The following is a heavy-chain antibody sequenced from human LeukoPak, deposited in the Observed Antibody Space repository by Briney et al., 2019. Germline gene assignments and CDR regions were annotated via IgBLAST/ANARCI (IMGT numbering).Heavy chain of an antibody. CDR1: GYTFTNYG. CDR3: ARTTTGISYVGVDY. V-gene: IGHV1-18*01. J-gene: IGHJ4*02. CDR2: ISAYNGNT. Sequence: ASVTVSFRASGYTFTNYGISWVRQAPGQGLEWMGWISAYNGNTNYPQKLQGRVTITTDTSTSTAYMELRSLRSDDTAVYYCARTTTGISYVGVDYWGQGTLVTVSS. D-gene: IGHD1-14*01.